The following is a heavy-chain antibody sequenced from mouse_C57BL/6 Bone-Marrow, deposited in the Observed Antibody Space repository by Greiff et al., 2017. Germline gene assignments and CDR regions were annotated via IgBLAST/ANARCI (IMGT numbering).Heavy chain of an antibody. V-gene: IGHV1-50*01. CDR1: GYTFTSYW. Sequence: QVQLQQPGAELVKPGASVKLSCKASGYTFTSYWMQWVNQRPGQGLEWIGEIDPSDSYTNYNQKFKGKATLTVDTSSSTAYMQISSLTSEDSAVYYCARGGDYYGSSYYYAMDYWGQGTSVTVSS. D-gene: IGHD1-1*01. CDR3: ARGGDYYGSSYYYAMDY. CDR2: IDPSDSYT. J-gene: IGHJ4*01.